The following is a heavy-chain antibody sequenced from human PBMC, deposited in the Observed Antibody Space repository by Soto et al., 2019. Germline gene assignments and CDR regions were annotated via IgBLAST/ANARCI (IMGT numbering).Heavy chain of an antibody. D-gene: IGHD3-16*02. J-gene: IGHJ5*01. V-gene: IGHV3-15*01. CDR2: IKSKTDGGAT. CDR1: GFTFSNAW. Sequence: EVQLVESGGGLVKPGGSLRLSCAATGFTFSNAWMSWVRQAPGKGLEWVGHIKSKTDGGATDYAAPVKGRFTISRAESKNTLYLQMNRLKTADTAVYYCTTDGLITLGGVLVPNWFDSWGQGTLVTVSS. CDR3: TTDGLITLGGVLVPNWFDS.